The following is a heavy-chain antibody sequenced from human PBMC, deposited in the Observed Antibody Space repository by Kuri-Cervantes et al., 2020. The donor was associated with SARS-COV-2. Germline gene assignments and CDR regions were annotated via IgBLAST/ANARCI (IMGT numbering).Heavy chain of an antibody. V-gene: IGHV4-34*01. CDR3: ARFYDYFDY. Sequence: GSLRLSCAVYGGSFSGYYWSWIRQPPGKGLEWIGYIYYSGSTYYNPSLKSRVTISVDTSKNQFSLKLSSVTAADTAVYYCARFYDYFDYWGQGTLVTVSS. J-gene: IGHJ4*02. CDR1: GGSFSGYY. D-gene: IGHD3-16*01. CDR2: IYYSGST.